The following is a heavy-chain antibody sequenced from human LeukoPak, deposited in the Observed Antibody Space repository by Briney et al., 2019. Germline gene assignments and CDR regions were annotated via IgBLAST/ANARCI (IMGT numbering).Heavy chain of an antibody. CDR2: VNRDGSET. CDR1: GFALSSHW. V-gene: IGHV3-7*03. Sequence: TGGSLRLSCAASGFALSSHWMTWVRQVPGRGPEWVANVNRDGSETYYLDSVKGRFTISKDNAKNSLYLQMNGLRAEDTALYHCARNNGMDVWGQGTTVIVS. J-gene: IGHJ6*02. CDR3: ARNNGMDV.